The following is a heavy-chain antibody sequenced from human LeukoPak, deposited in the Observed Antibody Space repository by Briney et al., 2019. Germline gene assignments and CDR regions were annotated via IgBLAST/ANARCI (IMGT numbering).Heavy chain of an antibody. J-gene: IGHJ4*02. D-gene: IGHD3-22*01. CDR2: ISYDGSNK. V-gene: IGHV3-30-3*01. CDR1: GFTFSSYA. CDR3: ATPLDYRDSSGFHQGGD. Sequence: GGSLRLSCAASGFTFSSYAMHWVRQAPGKGLEWVAVISYDGSNKYYADSVKGRFTISRDNAKNSLYLQMTSLRAEDTAMYYCATPLDYRDSSGFHQGGDWGQGTLVTVSS.